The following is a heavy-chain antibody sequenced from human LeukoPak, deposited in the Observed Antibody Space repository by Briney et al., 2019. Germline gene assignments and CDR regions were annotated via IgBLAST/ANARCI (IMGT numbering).Heavy chain of an antibody. CDR3: AKDLWFGEFAPDY. CDR2: ISGSGGRT. V-gene: IGHV3-23*01. Sequence: GGSLRLSCAASGFTFSSYAMSWVRQAPGKGLEWASGISGSGGRTYYADSVKGRFTISRDNSKNMLYLQMNSLRVDDTAVYYCAKDLWFGEFAPDYWGQGALVTVSS. J-gene: IGHJ4*02. D-gene: IGHD3-10*01. CDR1: GFTFSSYA.